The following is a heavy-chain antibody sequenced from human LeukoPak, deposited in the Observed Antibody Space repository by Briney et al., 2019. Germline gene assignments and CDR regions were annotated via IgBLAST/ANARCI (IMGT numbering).Heavy chain of an antibody. CDR2: IYYSGST. Sequence: SETLSLTCTVSGGSISSYYWSWIRQPPGKGLEWIGSIYYSGSTYYNPSLKSRVTISVDTSKNQFSLKLSSVTAADTAVYYCARHSYSRSIDYWGQGTLVTVSS. CDR1: GGSISSYY. D-gene: IGHD6-13*01. V-gene: IGHV4-59*05. CDR3: ARHSYSRSIDY. J-gene: IGHJ4*02.